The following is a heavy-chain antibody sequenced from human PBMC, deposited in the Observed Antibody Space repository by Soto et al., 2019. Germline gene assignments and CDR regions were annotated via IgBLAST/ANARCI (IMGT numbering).Heavy chain of an antibody. V-gene: IGHV5-51*01. D-gene: IGHD6-13*01. CDR2: IYPGDSDT. CDR3: ARRSLIAATGTPLDYYYGMDV. CDR1: GYSFTSYW. J-gene: IGHJ6*02. Sequence: GESLKISCKGSGYSFTSYWIGWVRQMPGKGLEWMGIIYPGDSDTRYSPSFQGQVTISADKSISTAYLQWSSLKASDTAMYYCARRSLIAATGTPLDYYYGMDVWGQGTTVTVSS.